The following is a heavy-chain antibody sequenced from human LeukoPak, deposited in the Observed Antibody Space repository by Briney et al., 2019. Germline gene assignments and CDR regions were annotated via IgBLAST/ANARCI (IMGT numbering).Heavy chain of an antibody. CDR2: INPNSGGT. CDR3: ARDSSGWYGGTFDY. V-gene: IGHV1-2*02. D-gene: IGHD6-19*01. J-gene: IGHJ4*02. Sequence: ASVKVSCKASGYTFTGYYMHWVRQAPGQGLEWMGWINPNSGGTNYAQKFQGRVTMTRDTSISTAYMELSRLRSDDTAVYYCARDSSGWYGGTFDYWGQGTLVTVSS. CDR1: GYTFTGYY.